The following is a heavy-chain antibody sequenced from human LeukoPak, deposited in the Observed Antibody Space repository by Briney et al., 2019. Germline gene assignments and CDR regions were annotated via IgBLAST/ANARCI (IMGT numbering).Heavy chain of an antibody. CDR1: GASISSYY. Sequence: SETLSLTCTVSGASISSYYWSWSRQPPGKGLEWIGYIYYSGSTNYNPSLKSRVTISVDTSKNQFSLKLSSVTAADTAVYYCASNYYGSGSLDYWGQGNLVTVSS. V-gene: IGHV4-59*08. J-gene: IGHJ4*02. CDR3: ASNYYGSGSLDY. CDR2: IYYSGST. D-gene: IGHD3-10*01.